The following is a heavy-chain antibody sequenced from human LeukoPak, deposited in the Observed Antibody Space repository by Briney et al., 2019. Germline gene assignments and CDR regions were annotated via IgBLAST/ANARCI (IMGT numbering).Heavy chain of an antibody. CDR3: ARHYDSSGYYSDY. V-gene: IGHV5-51*01. J-gene: IGHJ4*02. CDR2: IYPGDSDT. Sequence: GESLKISCKGSGYCFTSYWIGWVRQMPGKGLEWMGIIYPGDSDTRYSPSFQGQVTISADKSISTAYLQWSSLKAADTAMDYFARHYDSSGYYSDYWVQGALVTVSS. CDR1: GYCFTSYW. D-gene: IGHD3-22*01.